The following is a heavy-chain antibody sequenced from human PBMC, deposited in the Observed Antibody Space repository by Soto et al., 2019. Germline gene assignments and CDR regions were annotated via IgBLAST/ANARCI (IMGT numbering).Heavy chain of an antibody. Sequence: SLTCTVSGGSISSNDYYWSWIRQPPGKGLEWIGYIYYSETTYYNPSLRSRLTISIDTSKNQFSLKLSSVSAADTAVYYCARQYCSGGSCHSAFDIWGQGTMVTVSS. V-gene: IGHV4-30-4*01. CDR2: IYYSETT. D-gene: IGHD2-15*01. J-gene: IGHJ3*02. CDR3: ARQYCSGGSCHSAFDI. CDR1: GGSISSNDYY.